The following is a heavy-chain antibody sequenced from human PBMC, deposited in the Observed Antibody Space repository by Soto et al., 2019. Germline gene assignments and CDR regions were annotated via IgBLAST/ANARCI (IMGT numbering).Heavy chain of an antibody. V-gene: IGHV1-18*01. CDR1: GYTFIDYT. CDR3: ARDGFYAGSATYSYAYSPPRSYGMDV. D-gene: IGHD5-18*01. J-gene: IGHJ6*02. CDR2: ISPYSDVT. Sequence: QVQLVQSGTEVKKPGASVRVSCKTSGYTFIDYTISWVRQAPGKGPEWMGWISPYSDVTKHAQTFQGTRTSTTDRSSRTAYMSLRSLRSDDTAIYYCARDGFYAGSATYSYAYSPPRSYGMDVWGQGTTVTVS.